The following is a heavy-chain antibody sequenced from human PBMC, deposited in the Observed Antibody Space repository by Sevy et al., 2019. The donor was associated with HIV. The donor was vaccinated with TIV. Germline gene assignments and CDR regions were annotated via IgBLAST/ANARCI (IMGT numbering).Heavy chain of an antibody. D-gene: IGHD3-10*01. Sequence: ASVKVSCKASGFTFTSSAVQWVRQARGQRLEWIGWIVVGSGNTNYAQKFQERVTITRDMSTSKAYMELSSLRSEDTAADYCAADQPLPYYEGSGSYHYYYYMDVWGKGTTVTVSS. J-gene: IGHJ6*03. CDR2: IVVGSGNT. CDR3: AADQPLPYYEGSGSYHYYYYMDV. CDR1: GFTFTSSA. V-gene: IGHV1-58*01.